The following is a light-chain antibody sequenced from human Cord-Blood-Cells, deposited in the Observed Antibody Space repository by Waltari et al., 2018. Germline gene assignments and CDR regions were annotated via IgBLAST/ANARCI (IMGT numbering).Light chain of an antibody. J-gene: IGLJ3*02. CDR3: QAWDSSTAV. V-gene: IGLV3-1*01. CDR2: QDS. Sequence: SYELTQPPSVSVSPGQTASSTCSGDKLGDKYACWYQQEPVQSPVLVIYQDSKRPSGMPGRFHGLNAGNTATLTISGTQAMDEADYYCQAWDSSTAVFGGGTKLTVL. CDR1: KLGDKY.